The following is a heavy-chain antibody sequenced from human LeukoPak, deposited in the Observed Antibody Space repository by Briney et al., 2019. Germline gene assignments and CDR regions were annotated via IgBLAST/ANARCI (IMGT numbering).Heavy chain of an antibody. V-gene: IGHV1-69*05. Sequence: GASVKVSCKASGGTLSSYAISWVRQAPGQGLEWMGRIIPIFGTANYAQKFQGRVTITTDESTSTAYMELSSLRSEDTAVYYCARDTGAAGYCSGGSCYVWGQGTLVTVSS. CDR3: ARDTGAAGYCSGGSCYV. J-gene: IGHJ4*02. CDR1: GGTLSSYA. D-gene: IGHD2-15*01. CDR2: IIPIFGTA.